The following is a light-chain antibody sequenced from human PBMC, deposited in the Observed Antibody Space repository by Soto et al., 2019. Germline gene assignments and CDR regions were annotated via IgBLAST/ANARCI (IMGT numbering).Light chain of an antibody. CDR3: QQYATSRT. CDR1: QSVSISY. Sequence: EIVLTQSPGTLSLSPGERAPLSCRASQSVSISYLAWYQQKPGQAHRVLIYGAANRATGISDRFSGSGSGTDFTLTISRLEPEDFAVYYCQQYATSRTFGQGTTVEIK. V-gene: IGKV3-20*01. CDR2: GAA. J-gene: IGKJ1*01.